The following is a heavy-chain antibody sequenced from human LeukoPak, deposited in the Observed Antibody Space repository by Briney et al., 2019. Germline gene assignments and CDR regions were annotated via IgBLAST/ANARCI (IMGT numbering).Heavy chain of an antibody. CDR2: IYYSGST. CDR1: GGSISSYY. V-gene: IGHV4-59*01. J-gene: IGHJ6*03. Sequence: PSETLSLTCTVSGGSISSYYWSWIRQPPGKGLEWIGYIYYSGSTNYNPSLKSRVTISVDTSKNQFSLKLSSVTAADTAVYYCARVVSVPAAIPYYMDVWGKGTTVTVSS. CDR3: ARVVSVPAAIPYYMDV. D-gene: IGHD2-2*01.